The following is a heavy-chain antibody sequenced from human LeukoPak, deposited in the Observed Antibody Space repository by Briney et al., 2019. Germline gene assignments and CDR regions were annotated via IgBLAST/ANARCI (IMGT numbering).Heavy chain of an antibody. CDR3: AREKDSGSYSDY. Sequence: ASVKVSCKASGGTFSSYANSWVRQAPGQGREWMGGIIPIFGTANYAQKFQGRVTITADESTSTAYMELSSLRSEDTAVYHCAREKDSGSYSDYWGQGTLVTVSS. V-gene: IGHV1-69*13. CDR1: GGTFSSYA. D-gene: IGHD1-26*01. CDR2: IIPIFGTA. J-gene: IGHJ4*02.